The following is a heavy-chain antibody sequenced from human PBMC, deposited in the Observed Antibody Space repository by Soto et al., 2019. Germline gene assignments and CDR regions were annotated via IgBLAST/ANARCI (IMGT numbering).Heavy chain of an antibody. D-gene: IGHD3-10*01. CDR3: ARERISMVRGAPSY. V-gene: IGHV4-61*08. J-gene: IGHJ4*02. Sequence: SETLSLTCTASGGSISSGDYYWSWIRQHPGKGLEWIGYIYYGGTTRYNPSLESRVTVSLETSKSQFSLTLSSVTASDTAFYYCARERISMVRGAPSYWGQGTLVTVSS. CDR1: GGSISSGDYY. CDR2: IYYGGTT.